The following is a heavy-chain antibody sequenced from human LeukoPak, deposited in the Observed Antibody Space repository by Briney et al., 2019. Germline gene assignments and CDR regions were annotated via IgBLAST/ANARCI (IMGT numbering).Heavy chain of an antibody. CDR1: GYTFTGYY. Sequence: ASVKVSCKASGYTFTGYYMHWVRQAPGQGLEWMGWINPNSGGTNCAQKFQGRVTMTRDTSISTAYMELSRLRSDDTAVYYCARRISDDSSGYYYGYWGQGTLVTVSS. V-gene: IGHV1-2*02. J-gene: IGHJ4*02. D-gene: IGHD3-22*01. CDR3: ARRISDDSSGYYYGY. CDR2: INPNSGGT.